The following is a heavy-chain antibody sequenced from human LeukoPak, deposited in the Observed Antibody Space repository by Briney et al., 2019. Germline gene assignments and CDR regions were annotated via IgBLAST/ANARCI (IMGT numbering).Heavy chain of an antibody. D-gene: IGHD1-26*01. CDR3: AKEKEWSYSDSYYFDY. CDR2: ISYDGSNK. V-gene: IGHV3-30*18. Sequence: GGSLRLSCAASGFTFSSYGMQWVRQAPGKGRGWGAVISYDGSNKYYADSVKGRFTISRDNSKKTLYLQMNSLRAEDTAVYYCAKEKEWSYSDSYYFDYWGQGTLVTVSS. J-gene: IGHJ4*02. CDR1: GFTFSSYG.